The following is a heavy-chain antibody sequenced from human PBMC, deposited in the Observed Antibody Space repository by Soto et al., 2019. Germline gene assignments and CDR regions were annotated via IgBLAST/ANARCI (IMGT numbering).Heavy chain of an antibody. CDR3: ASKVSSSVARTYDFDS. V-gene: IGHV4-39*01. CDR2: IYYSGST. J-gene: IGHJ4*01. CDR1: GGSISSSSYY. Sequence: SETLSLTCTVSGGSISSSSYYWGWIRQPPGKGLEWIGSIYYSGSTYYNPSLKSRVTISVDTSKNQFSLKLSSVTAADTAVYYCASKVSSSVARTYDFDSLGQGTPVTVSS. D-gene: IGHD6-13*01.